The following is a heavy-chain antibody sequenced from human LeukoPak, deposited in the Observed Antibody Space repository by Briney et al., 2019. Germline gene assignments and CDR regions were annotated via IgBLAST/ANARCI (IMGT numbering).Heavy chain of an antibody. CDR3: TRRYGDHSGWAGYHDS. V-gene: IGHV3-64*01. CDR2: IRSDGSST. J-gene: IGHJ4*02. D-gene: IGHD6-19*01. Sequence: GGTLRLSCVASGFSFSDYIMHWVRQAPGKGLEYVSAIRSDGSSTVYPNSVKGRFTISRDNSKSTLYLQLGSLRAEDTAVYYCTRRYGDHSGWAGYHDSWGQGTLVTVSS. CDR1: GFSFSDYI.